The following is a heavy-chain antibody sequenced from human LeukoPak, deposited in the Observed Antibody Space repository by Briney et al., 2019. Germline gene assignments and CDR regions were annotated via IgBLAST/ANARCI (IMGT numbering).Heavy chain of an antibody. CDR3: ARGGNTWYDPTDY. Sequence: ASVKVSCKASGYTFTSYTMHWVRQAPGQRLEWMGWSNPGNGNTKYSQEFQGRVTITRDTSASTTYMELSSLRSEDMAVCYCARGGNTWYDPTDYWGQGTLVTVSS. CDR1: GYTFTSYT. J-gene: IGHJ4*02. V-gene: IGHV1-3*02. D-gene: IGHD1-1*01. CDR2: SNPGNGNT.